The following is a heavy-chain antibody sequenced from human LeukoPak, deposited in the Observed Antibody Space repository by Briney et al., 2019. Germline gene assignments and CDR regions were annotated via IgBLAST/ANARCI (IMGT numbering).Heavy chain of an antibody. CDR1: GFTFSSYW. D-gene: IGHD3-22*01. CDR2: INSGGSST. CDR3: AREGGYYDSSGYAPNSDY. J-gene: IGHJ4*02. V-gene: IGHV3-74*01. Sequence: GGSLRLSCAASGFTFSSYWMHWVRQAPGKGLVWVSRINSGGSSTTYADSVKGRFTISRDNAKNTLNLQMNSLRVEDTAVYYCAREGGYYDSSGYAPNSDYWGRGTLVTVSS.